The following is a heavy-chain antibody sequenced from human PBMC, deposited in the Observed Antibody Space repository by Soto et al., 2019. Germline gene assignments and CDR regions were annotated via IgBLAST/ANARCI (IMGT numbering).Heavy chain of an antibody. CDR1: GFTFSSYA. D-gene: IGHD6-13*01. CDR2: ISGSGGST. CDR3: AKDVLRGIAAAGTMNFDY. Sequence: GGSLRLSCAASGFTFSSYAMSWVRQAPGKGLEWVSAISGSGGSTYYADSVKGRFTISRDKSKNTLYLQMNSLRAEDTAVYYCAKDVLRGIAAAGTMNFDYWGQGTLVTVSS. V-gene: IGHV3-23*01. J-gene: IGHJ4*02.